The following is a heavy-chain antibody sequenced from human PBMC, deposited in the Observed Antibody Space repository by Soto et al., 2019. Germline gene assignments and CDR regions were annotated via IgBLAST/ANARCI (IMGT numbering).Heavy chain of an antibody. CDR3: AKAGGLDSATHDLFDI. CDR1: AFSFGTYA. J-gene: IGHJ3*02. CDR2: ISNSGVDT. D-gene: IGHD5-18*01. Sequence: EVQLLESGGGLVQPGGSLRLSCAASAFSFGTYAMSWVRQAPGKGLEWVSTISNSGVDTFYAESVKGRFTISRDNSESTLYLQMNSLRAEDTALYYCAKAGGLDSATHDLFDIWGQGTMVTVS. V-gene: IGHV3-23*01.